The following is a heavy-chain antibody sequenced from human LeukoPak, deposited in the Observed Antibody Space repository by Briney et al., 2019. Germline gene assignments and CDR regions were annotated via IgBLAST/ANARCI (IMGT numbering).Heavy chain of an antibody. D-gene: IGHD1-26*01. J-gene: IGHJ6*03. V-gene: IGHV1-46*01. CDR2: INPSGGST. CDR3: ASHSGSYSYYYYMDV. CDR1: GYTFTSYY. Sequence: ASVKVSCKASGYTFTSYYMHWVRQAPGQGLEWMGIINPSGGSTSYAQKFQGRVTMTRDTSTSTVYMELSSLRSEDTAVYYCASHSGSYSYYYYMDVWGKGTTVTVSS.